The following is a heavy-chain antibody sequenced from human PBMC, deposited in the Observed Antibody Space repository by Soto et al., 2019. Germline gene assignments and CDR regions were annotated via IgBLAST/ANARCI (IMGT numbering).Heavy chain of an antibody. D-gene: IGHD3-22*01. CDR1: GFTFSNAW. CDR2: IKSKTDGGTT. CDR3: TTHLNYYDSSGYYYLSWFDP. Sequence: EVQLVESGGGLVKPGGSLRLSCAASGFTFSNAWMNWVRQAPGKGLEWVGRIKSKTDGGTTDYAAPVKGRFTISRDDSNNTLYLPMNSLKTEDSAVYYCTTHLNYYDSSGYYYLSWFDPWGQGTLVTVCS. V-gene: IGHV3-15*07. J-gene: IGHJ5*02.